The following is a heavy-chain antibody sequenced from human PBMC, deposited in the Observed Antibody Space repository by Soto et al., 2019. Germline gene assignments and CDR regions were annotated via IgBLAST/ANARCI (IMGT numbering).Heavy chain of an antibody. V-gene: IGHV1-18*01. CDR3: ARRSYDSSGYYLWYFDY. CDR2: ISAYNGNT. Sequence: GASVKVSCTASGYTFTSYGISWVRQAPGQGLEWMGWISAYNGNTNYAQKLQGRVTMTTDTSTSTAYMELRSLRSDDTAVYYCARRSYDSSGYYLWYFDYWGQGTLVTVSS. J-gene: IGHJ4*02. D-gene: IGHD3-22*01. CDR1: GYTFTSYG.